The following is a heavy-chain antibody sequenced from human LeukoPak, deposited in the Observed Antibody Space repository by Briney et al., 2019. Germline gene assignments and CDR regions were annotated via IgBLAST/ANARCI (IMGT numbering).Heavy chain of an antibody. V-gene: IGHV3-30*18. CDR2: ISYDGSNK. D-gene: IGHD2-8*02. Sequence: GGSLRLSCAASGFTFSSYGMHWVRQAPGKGLEWVAVISYDGSNKYYADSVKGRFTISRDNSKNTLYLQMNSLRAEDTAVYYCAKDHLFYAGATGGEYYFDYWGQGTLVTVSS. CDR1: GFTFSSYG. CDR3: AKDHLFYAGATGGEYYFDY. J-gene: IGHJ4*02.